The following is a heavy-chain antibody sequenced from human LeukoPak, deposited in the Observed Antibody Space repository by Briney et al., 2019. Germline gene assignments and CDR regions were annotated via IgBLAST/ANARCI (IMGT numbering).Heavy chain of an antibody. CDR1: GFTFSSYS. CDR2: ISSSSSYI. Sequence: PGGSLRLSCAASGFTFSSYSMNWVRQAPGKGLEWVSSISSSSSYIYYADSVKGRFTISRDNAKNSLYLQMNSLRAEDTALYYCARGHGSGSYFQTPFDYWGQGTLVTVSP. V-gene: IGHV3-21*01. J-gene: IGHJ4*02. CDR3: ARGHGSGSYFQTPFDY. D-gene: IGHD3-10*01.